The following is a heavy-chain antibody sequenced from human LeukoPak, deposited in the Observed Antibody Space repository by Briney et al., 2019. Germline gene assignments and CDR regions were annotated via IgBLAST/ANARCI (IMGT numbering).Heavy chain of an antibody. V-gene: IGHV3-74*01. J-gene: IGHJ3*02. Sequence: GGSLRLSCAASGFTFSSNWMHWVRQVPGKGLVWVSRIDSGSSSTNYADSVKGRFTISRDNAKNTLSLQMNSLRAEDTAVYYCARGGSYGWDAFDMWGQGTMVTVSS. CDR1: GFTFSSNW. D-gene: IGHD3-10*01. CDR3: ARGGSYGWDAFDM. CDR2: IDSGSSST.